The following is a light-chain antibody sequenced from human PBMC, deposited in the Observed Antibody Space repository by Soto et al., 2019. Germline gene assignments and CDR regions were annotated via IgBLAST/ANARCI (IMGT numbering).Light chain of an antibody. Sequence: EIVMTQSPATLSVSPGESATLSCRAGQNIHTNLAWYQQKTGQAPRLLFYGASTGATGLPDRFSGSGSGTELTLTINRLQAEDCAVYYCQKYYNWPRTCGQGTRLEIK. CDR2: GAS. V-gene: IGKV3-15*01. CDR3: QKYYNWPRT. CDR1: QNIHTN. J-gene: IGKJ5*01.